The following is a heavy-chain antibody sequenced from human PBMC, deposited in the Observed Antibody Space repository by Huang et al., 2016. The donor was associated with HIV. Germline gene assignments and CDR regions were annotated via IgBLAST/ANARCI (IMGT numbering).Heavy chain of an antibody. Sequence: QVQLEQWGAGLLKASETLSLTCAVYGGSFSGYYWNWLRQAPGKGLEWVGEINHSGNNNYNPSLKRRVNMSVDTSKSQFSLYLTSLSAADTGTYFCARRYNSRRDYWGRGTLVTVHS. J-gene: IGHJ4*02. D-gene: IGHD3-22*01. CDR3: ARRYNSRRDY. CDR2: INHSGNN. CDR1: GGSFSGYY. V-gene: IGHV4-34*02.